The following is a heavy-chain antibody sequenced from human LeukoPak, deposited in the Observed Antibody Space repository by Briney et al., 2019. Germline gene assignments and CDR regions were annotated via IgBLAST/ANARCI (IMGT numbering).Heavy chain of an antibody. V-gene: IGHV1-18*01. CDR2: ISAYNGNT. Sequence: ASVKVSCKASGYTFASYGISWVRQAPGQGLEWMGWISAYNGNTNYAQKLQGRVTMTTDTSTSTAYMELRSLRSDDTAVYYCARSRTEITPDTSDGWGQGTLVTVSS. D-gene: IGHD6-13*01. CDR3: ARSRTEITPDTSDG. CDR1: GYTFASYG. J-gene: IGHJ4*02.